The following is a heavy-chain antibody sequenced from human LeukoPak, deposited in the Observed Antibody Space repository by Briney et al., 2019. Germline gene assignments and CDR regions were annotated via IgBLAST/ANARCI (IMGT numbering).Heavy chain of an antibody. J-gene: IGHJ3*02. CDR3: AKGPIAVAGTGAFDI. CDR2: IYNSGTT. Sequence: SETLSLTCTVSGGSIRSYYWSWNRQPPGKGLEWIGYIYNSGTTNYNPSLKSRVTISIDTSENQFSLTLSSVTAADTAVYYCAKGPIAVAGTGAFDIWGQGTVVTVSS. V-gene: IGHV4-59*01. CDR1: GGSIRSYY. D-gene: IGHD6-19*01.